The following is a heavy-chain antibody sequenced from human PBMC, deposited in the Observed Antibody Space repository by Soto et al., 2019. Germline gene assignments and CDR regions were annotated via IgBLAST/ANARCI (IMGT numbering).Heavy chain of an antibody. D-gene: IGHD6-19*01. J-gene: IGHJ3*02. Sequence: LRLSCAASGFTFSSYSMNWVRQAPVKGLEWVSSISSSSSYIYYADSVKGRFTISRDNAKNSLYLQMNSLRAEDTAVYYCARDVVLEQWLAHDAFDIWGQGTMVTVSS. CDR2: ISSSSSYI. CDR3: ARDVVLEQWLAHDAFDI. CDR1: GFTFSSYS. V-gene: IGHV3-21*01.